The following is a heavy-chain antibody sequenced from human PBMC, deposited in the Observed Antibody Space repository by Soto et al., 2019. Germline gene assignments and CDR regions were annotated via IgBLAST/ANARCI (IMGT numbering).Heavy chain of an antibody. V-gene: IGHV3-74*01. CDR1: GFKFSDFW. CDR3: VSDLRNGDF. D-gene: IGHD2-8*01. Sequence: GGSLRLSCAASGFKFSDFWIHWVRQAPGEGLVWVSRINPDGTTIYYADSVRGRFTTSRDNAKNTAYLQMSSLRAEDTALYYCVSDLRNGDFWGRGTLVTVSS. J-gene: IGHJ4*02. CDR2: INPDGTTI.